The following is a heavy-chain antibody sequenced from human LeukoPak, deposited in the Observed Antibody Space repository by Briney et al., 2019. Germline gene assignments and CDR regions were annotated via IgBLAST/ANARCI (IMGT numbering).Heavy chain of an antibody. D-gene: IGHD3-10*01. J-gene: IGHJ5*02. V-gene: IGHV3-66*01. CDR3: ARDFGAYPEFDP. CDR2: IYSGGSA. CDR1: GFTVSSNY. Sequence: GGSLRLSCAASGFTVSSNYMSWVRQAPGKGLEWVSVIYSGGSAYYADSVKGRFTISGDNSKNTLYLQMNSLRAEDTAVYYCARDFGAYPEFDPWGQGTLVTVSS.